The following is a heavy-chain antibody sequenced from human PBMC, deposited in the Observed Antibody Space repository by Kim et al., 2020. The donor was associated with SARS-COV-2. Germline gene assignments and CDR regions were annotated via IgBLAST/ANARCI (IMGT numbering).Heavy chain of an antibody. D-gene: IGHD6-6*01. V-gene: IGHV4-31*03. CDR2: IYYSGST. CDR3: ARDRRDIAARPGPYYFDY. J-gene: IGHJ4*02. Sequence: SETLSLTCTVSGGSISSGGYYWSWIRQHPGKGLEWIGYIYYSGSTYYNPSLKSRVTISVDTSKNQFSLKLSSVTAADTAVYYCARDRRDIAARPGPYYFDYWGQGTLVTVSS. CDR1: GGSISSGGYY.